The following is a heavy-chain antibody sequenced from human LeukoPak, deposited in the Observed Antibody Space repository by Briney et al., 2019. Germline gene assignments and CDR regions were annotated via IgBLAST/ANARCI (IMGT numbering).Heavy chain of an antibody. J-gene: IGHJ6*03. D-gene: IGHD2-15*01. CDR3: AKGVGCSGGSCYYYYYMDV. CDR1: GFTFSSHV. V-gene: IGHV3-23*01. CDR2: ISGSGGST. Sequence: GGSLRLSCAASGFTFSSHVMSWVRQSPGKGLEWVSDISGSGGSTYYADSVKGRFTISRDNSKNTLYLQMNSLRADDTAVYYCAKGVGCSGGSCYYYYYMDVWGKGTTVTVSS.